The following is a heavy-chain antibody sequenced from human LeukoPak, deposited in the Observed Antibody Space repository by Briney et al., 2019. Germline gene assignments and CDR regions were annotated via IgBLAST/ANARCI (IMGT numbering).Heavy chain of an antibody. Sequence: SETLSLTCAVSGGSISSGGYSWSWIRQPPGKGLEWIGYIYHSGSTYYNPSLKSRVTISVDRSKNQFSLKLSSVTAADTAVYYCARLGLFNYWGQGTLVTVSS. CDR2: IYHSGST. V-gene: IGHV4-30-2*01. J-gene: IGHJ4*02. CDR3: ARLGLFNY. CDR1: GGSISSGGYS. D-gene: IGHD2-21*01.